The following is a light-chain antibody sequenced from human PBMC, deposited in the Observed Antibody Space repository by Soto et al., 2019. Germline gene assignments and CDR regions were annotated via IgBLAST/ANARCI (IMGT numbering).Light chain of an antibody. CDR1: QSVSSSY. V-gene: IGKV3-20*01. J-gene: IGKJ1*01. Sequence: EIVLTQSPGTLSLSPGERATLSCRASQSVSSSYLAWYQQKPGQAPRHLIYGASSRATGIPDRFSGSASGTDFTLTISRLEPEDFAVYYCQQYGSSPPWTFGQGTQVEIK. CDR2: GAS. CDR3: QQYGSSPPWT.